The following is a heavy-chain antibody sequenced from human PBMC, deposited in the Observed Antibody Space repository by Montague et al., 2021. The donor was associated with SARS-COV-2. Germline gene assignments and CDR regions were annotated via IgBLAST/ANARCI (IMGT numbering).Heavy chain of an antibody. J-gene: IGHJ3*01. D-gene: IGHD6-6*01. CDR1: RFTFSSYS. CDR2: ISLSTNII. Sequence: SLRLSCAASRFTFSSYSMNWVRQAPGKGLEWISYISLSTNIIYYADSVKGRFTISRDNARNSLYLQMNSLRVDDTAVYYCAKDLVLRAERPDAFDVWGQGTVVTVSS. CDR3: AKDLVLRAERPDAFDV. V-gene: IGHV3-48*04.